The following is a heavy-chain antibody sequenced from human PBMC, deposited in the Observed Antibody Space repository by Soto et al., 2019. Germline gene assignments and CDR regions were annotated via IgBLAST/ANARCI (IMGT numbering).Heavy chain of an antibody. CDR2: MYNSGTT. CDR3: ARETYGDYVGYFAP. D-gene: IGHD4-17*01. CDR1: GGSITNNNYY. V-gene: IGHV4-30-4*01. Sequence: PSETLSLTCTVSGGSITNNNYYWSWIRQPPGKGLEWIGHMYNSGTTYSNPSLKGRVTISGDTSKNQFSLKVRSVTAADTAVYYCARETYGDYVGYFAPWGQGIQVTVSS. J-gene: IGHJ5*02.